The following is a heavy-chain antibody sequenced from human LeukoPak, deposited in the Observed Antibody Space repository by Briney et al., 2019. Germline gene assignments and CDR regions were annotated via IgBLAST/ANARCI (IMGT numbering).Heavy chain of an antibody. V-gene: IGHV4-59*01. J-gene: IGHJ5*02. CDR3: ARERLITAGTQNWCDP. CDR2: IYYSGST. D-gene: IGHD3-16*01. Sequence: SETLSLTCTVSGGSISSYYWSWIRQPPGKGLEWLGYIYYSGSTTYNPSLKSRVTISVDTSKNQFSLRLSSVTAADTAVYYCARERLITAGTQNWCDPWGQGTLVTVSS. CDR1: GGSISSYY.